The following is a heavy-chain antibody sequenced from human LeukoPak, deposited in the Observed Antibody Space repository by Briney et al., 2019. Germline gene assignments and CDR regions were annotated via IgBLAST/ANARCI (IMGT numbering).Heavy chain of an antibody. J-gene: IGHJ4*02. Sequence: GGSLRLSCAASGFTFSSYEMNWVRQAPGKGLEWVSYISSGGGTIYYADSVKGRFTISRDNAKNSLYLQMNSLRAEDTAVYYCARFGILAPLGYWGQGTLVTVSS. CDR3: ARFGILAPLGY. V-gene: IGHV3-48*03. CDR1: GFTFSSYE. CDR2: ISSGGGTI. D-gene: IGHD3-10*01.